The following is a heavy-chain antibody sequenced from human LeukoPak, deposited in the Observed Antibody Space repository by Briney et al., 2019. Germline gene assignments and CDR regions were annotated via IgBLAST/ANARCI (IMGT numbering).Heavy chain of an antibody. J-gene: IGHJ4*02. V-gene: IGHV3-20*04. CDR1: GFTFGNYG. D-gene: IGHD3-22*01. CDR2: INWNGGST. Sequence: PGGSLRLSCAASGFTFGNYGMSWVRQAPGKGLEWVSGINWNGGSTGYADSVKGRFTISRDNAKNSLYLQMNSLRAEDTALYYCARLTYYYDSSGYYLGSFDYWGQGTLVTVSS. CDR3: ARLTYYYDSSGYYLGSFDY.